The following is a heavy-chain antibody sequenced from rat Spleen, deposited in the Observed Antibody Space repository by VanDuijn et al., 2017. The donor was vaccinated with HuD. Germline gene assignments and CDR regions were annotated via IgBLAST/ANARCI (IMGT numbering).Heavy chain of an antibody. CDR3: ARANRDSYAHFDH. D-gene: IGHD1-12*01. CDR2: KWAGGGK. V-gene: IGHV2-13*01. Sequence: QVQLKESGPGLVQPSETLSLTCTVSGFSLTSDSVSWVRQPPGKGLEWMGIKWAGGGKNYNSAVQSRLSISRDTSKSQVFLKMNSLQTEDTATYYCARANRDSYAHFDHWGQGVMVTVSS. J-gene: IGHJ2*01. CDR1: GFSLTSDS.